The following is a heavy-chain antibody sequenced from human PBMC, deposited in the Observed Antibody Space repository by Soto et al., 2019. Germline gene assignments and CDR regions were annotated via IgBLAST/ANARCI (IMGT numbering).Heavy chain of an antibody. Sequence: PGGSLRLSCAASGFTFSSYSMNWVRQAPGKGLEWVSSISSSSSYIYYADSVKGRFTISRDNAKNSLYLQMNSLRAEDTVVYYCARDYQRYCSGGSCLDYWGQGTLVTSPQ. CDR2: ISSSSSYI. J-gene: IGHJ4*02. D-gene: IGHD2-15*01. V-gene: IGHV3-21*01. CDR1: GFTFSSYS. CDR3: ARDYQRYCSGGSCLDY.